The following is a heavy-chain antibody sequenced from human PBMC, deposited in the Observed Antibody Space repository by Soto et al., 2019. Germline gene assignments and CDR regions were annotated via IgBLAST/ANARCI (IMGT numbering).Heavy chain of an antibody. CDR3: ARRGYCSSTSCYYYGMDV. V-gene: IGHV5-51*01. D-gene: IGHD2-2*01. J-gene: IGHJ6*02. CDR2: IYPGDSDT. CDR1: GYSFTSYW. Sequence: GESLKISCKGSGYSFTSYWIGWVRQMPGKGLEWMGIIYPGDSDTRYSPSFQGQVTISADKSISTAYLQWSSLKASDTAMYYCARRGYCSSTSCYYYGMDVWGQGATVTVSS.